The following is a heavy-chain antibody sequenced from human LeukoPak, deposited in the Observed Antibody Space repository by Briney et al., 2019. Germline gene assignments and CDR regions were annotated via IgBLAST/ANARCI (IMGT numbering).Heavy chain of an antibody. CDR1: GGSFSGYY. Sequence: PSETLSLTCAVYGGSFSGYYWSWIRQPPGKGLEWIGEINHSGSTNYNPSLKSRVTISVDTSKNQFSLKLSSVTAADTAVYYCARLYYAWGSYRFDYWGQGTLVTVSS. CDR3: ARLYYAWGSYRFDY. V-gene: IGHV4-34*01. CDR2: INHSGST. J-gene: IGHJ4*02. D-gene: IGHD3-16*02.